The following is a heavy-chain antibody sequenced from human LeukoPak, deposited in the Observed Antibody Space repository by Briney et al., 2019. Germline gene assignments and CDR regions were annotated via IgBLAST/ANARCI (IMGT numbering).Heavy chain of an antibody. CDR2: INSDGSST. CDR3: ARENDTAVAGAFLDY. V-gene: IGHV3-74*01. CDR1: GFTFSRYW. J-gene: IGHJ4*02. D-gene: IGHD6-19*01. Sequence: GGSLRLFCAASGFTFSRYWMHWIRQAPGRGLVWVSRINSDGSSTSYADSVKGRFTTSRDNAKNTLYLQMNSLRAEDTALYYCARENDTAVAGAFLDYWGQGTLVTVSS.